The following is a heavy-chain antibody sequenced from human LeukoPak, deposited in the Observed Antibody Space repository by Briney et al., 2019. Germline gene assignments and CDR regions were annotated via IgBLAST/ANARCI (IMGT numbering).Heavy chain of an antibody. J-gene: IGHJ4*02. CDR2: ISGSGGST. CDR1: GFTFSSYA. D-gene: IGHD3-22*01. CDR3: AKTPRYYDSSGYFDY. Sequence: GGSLRLSCAASGFTFSSYAMSWVRQAPGKGLEWVSAISGSGGSTYYADSVKGRFTISRDNSKNTLYLQMNSLRAEDTAVYYCAKTPRYYDSSGYFDYWGQGTLVTVSS. V-gene: IGHV3-23*01.